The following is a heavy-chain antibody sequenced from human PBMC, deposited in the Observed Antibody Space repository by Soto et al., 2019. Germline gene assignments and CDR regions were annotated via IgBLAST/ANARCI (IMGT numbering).Heavy chain of an antibody. J-gene: IGHJ4*02. CDR3: ARVLSTSLYDYGHYAFYF. V-gene: IGHV4-59*01. D-gene: IGHD4-17*01. CDR2: IYYSGST. CDR1: GGSISSYY. Sequence: SETLSLTCTVSGGSISSYYWSWIRQPPGKGLEWIGYIYYSGSTNYNPSLKSRVTISVDTSKNQFSLKLNSVTAADTAVYYCARVLSTSLYDYGHYAFYFWGQGTLVPVSS.